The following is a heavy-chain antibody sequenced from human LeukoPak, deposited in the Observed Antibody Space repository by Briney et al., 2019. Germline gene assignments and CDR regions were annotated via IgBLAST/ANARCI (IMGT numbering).Heavy chain of an antibody. CDR2: ISYDGSNK. J-gene: IGHJ4*02. V-gene: IGHV3-30*03. CDR1: GFTFSSYG. CDR3: ARDLTHRRNYDNSGYQIVPAF. Sequence: GGSLRLSCAASGFTFSSYGMHWVRQAPGKGLEWVAVISYDGSNKYYADSVKGRFTISRDNSKNTLYLQMDSLRAEDTAVYYCARDLTHRRNYDNSGYQIVPAFWGQGTLVTVFS. D-gene: IGHD3-22*01.